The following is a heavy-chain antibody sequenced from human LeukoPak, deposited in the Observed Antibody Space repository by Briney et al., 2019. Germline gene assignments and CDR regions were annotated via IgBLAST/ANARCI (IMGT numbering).Heavy chain of an antibody. D-gene: IGHD2-2*01. CDR1: GGSISSSSYY. V-gene: IGHV4-39*01. CDR2: IYYSGST. Sequence: SETLSLTCTVSGGSISSSSYYWGWIRQPPGKGLEWIGSIYYSGSTYYNPSLKSRVTISVDTSKNQFSLKLSSVTAADTAVYYCASWGWGDIVVVTAATDAFDIWGQETMVTVSS. CDR3: ASWGWGDIVVVTAATDAFDI. J-gene: IGHJ3*02.